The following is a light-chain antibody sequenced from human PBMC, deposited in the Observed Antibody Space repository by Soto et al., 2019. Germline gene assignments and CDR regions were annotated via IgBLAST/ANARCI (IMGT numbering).Light chain of an antibody. Sequence: EIVLTQSPGILSLSPGEKATLSCRASQSVSSAFLAWYQQKPGQAPRLLIYGVSNRATGIPDRFSGSGSGTDFILTISRLEPEDFALYYCGQFVSSPPRTFGQGTKVEIK. CDR3: GQFVSSPPRT. V-gene: IGKV3-20*01. J-gene: IGKJ1*01. CDR1: QSVSSAF. CDR2: GVS.